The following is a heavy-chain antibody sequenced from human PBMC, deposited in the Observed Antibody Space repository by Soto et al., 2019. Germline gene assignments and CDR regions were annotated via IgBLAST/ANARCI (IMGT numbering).Heavy chain of an antibody. CDR3: ARIAASGRGWDV. V-gene: IGHV3-7*01. CDR1: GFTFSRYW. D-gene: IGHD6-13*01. Sequence: ESGGGLVQPGGSLRLSCVDSGFTFSRYWMSWVRQAPVKGLEWVGNIKQDGSEENYVDSVKGRFTISRDNAKNSMYLQMNSLRVEDTAVYYCARIAASGRGWDVWGQGTTVVVSS. J-gene: IGHJ6*02. CDR2: IKQDGSEE.